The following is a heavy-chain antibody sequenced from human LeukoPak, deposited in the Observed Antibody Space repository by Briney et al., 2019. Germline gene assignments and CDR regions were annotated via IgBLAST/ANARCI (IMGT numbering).Heavy chain of an antibody. V-gene: IGHV4-34*01. CDR2: INHSGST. CDR1: GGSFSGYY. J-gene: IGHJ6*02. CDR3: ARGFGVAMDV. Sequence: PSETLSLTCAVYGGSFSGYYWSWIRQPPGKGLEWIGEINHSGSTNYNPSLKSRVTISVDTSKNQFSLKLSSVTAADTAVYYCARGFGVAMDVWGQGTTVTVSS. D-gene: IGHD3-3*01.